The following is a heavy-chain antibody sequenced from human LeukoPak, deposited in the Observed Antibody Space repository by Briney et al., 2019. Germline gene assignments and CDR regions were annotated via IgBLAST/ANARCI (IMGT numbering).Heavy chain of an antibody. CDR1: GYTFTGYY. D-gene: IGHD6-19*01. CDR2: INPNSGGT. J-gene: IGHJ4*02. CDR3: ARTRKNRIAVAGTIFDY. V-gene: IGHV1-2*02. Sequence: ASVKVSCKASGYTFTGYYMHWVRQAPGQGLEWMGWINPNSGGTNYAQKFQGRVTMTRDTSISTAYMELSRLRSDDTAVYYCARTRKNRIAVAGTIFDYWGQGTLVTVSS.